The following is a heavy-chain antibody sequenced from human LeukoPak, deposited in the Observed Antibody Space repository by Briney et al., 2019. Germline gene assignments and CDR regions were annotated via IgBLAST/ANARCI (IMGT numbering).Heavy chain of an antibody. V-gene: IGHV3-21*01. D-gene: IGHD6-19*01. CDR2: ISSSSSYI. J-gene: IGHJ3*02. CDR3: ATVQWLVRAFDI. Sequence: GGSLRLSCAASGFTFSSYWMTWVRQAPGKGLEWVSSISSSSSYIYYADSVKGRFTISRDNAKNSLYLQMNSLRAEDTAVYYCATVQWLVRAFDIWGQGTMVTVSS. CDR1: GFTFSSYW.